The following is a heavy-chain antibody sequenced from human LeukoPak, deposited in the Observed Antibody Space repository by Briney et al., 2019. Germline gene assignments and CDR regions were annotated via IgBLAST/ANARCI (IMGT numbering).Heavy chain of an antibody. CDR2: INHSGST. CDR3: ATAFGGSSTSGGFDY. CDR1: GGSFSGYY. D-gene: IGHD2-2*01. Sequence: PSETLSLTCAVYGGSFSGYYWSWIRQPPGKGLEWIGEINHSGSTNYNPSLKSRVTIPVDTSKNQFSLKLSSVTAADTAVYYCATAFGGSSTSGGFDYWGQGTLVTVSS. V-gene: IGHV4-34*01. J-gene: IGHJ4*02.